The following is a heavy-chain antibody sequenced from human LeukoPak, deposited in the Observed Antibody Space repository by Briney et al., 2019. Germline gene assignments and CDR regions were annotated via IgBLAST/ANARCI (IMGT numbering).Heavy chain of an antibody. CDR3: ARAGRLAAAGHYYYGMDV. J-gene: IGHJ6*02. CDR2: IYTSGST. V-gene: IGHV4-4*07. D-gene: IGHD6-13*01. CDR1: GGSISSYY. Sequence: SETLSLTCTVSGGSISSYYWSWIRQPAGKGLEWIGRIYTSGSTNYNPSLKSRVTMSVDTSKNQFSLKPSSVTAADTAVYYCARAGRLAAAGHYYYGMDVWGQGTTVTVSS.